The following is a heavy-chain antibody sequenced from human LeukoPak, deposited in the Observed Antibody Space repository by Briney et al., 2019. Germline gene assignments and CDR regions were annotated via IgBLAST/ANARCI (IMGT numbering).Heavy chain of an antibody. CDR2: IYYSGST. J-gene: IGHJ4*02. D-gene: IGHD3-22*01. CDR3: ARAGEYDSSGYYPPVVDY. Sequence: SQTLSLTCTVSGGSISSGGYYWSWIRQHPGKGLEWIGYIYYSGSTYYNPSLKSRVTISVDTSKNQFSLKLCSVTAADTAVYYCARAGEYDSSGYYPPVVDYWGQGTLVTVSS. V-gene: IGHV4-31*03. CDR1: GGSISSGGYY.